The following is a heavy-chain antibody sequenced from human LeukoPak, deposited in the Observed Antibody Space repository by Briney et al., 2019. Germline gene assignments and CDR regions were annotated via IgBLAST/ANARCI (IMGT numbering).Heavy chain of an antibody. V-gene: IGHV4-4*07. CDR2: IYSSGST. D-gene: IGHD6-19*01. CDR3: ARGGSGWYSIDY. J-gene: IGHJ4*02. CDR1: GGSINNYY. Sequence: SETLSLTCTVSGGSINNYYWSWIRQPAGKGLEWIGRIYSSGSTNYNPSLQSRVTMSVDTSKNQFSLKLSSVTAADTAVYYCARGGSGWYSIDYWGQGTLVTVSS.